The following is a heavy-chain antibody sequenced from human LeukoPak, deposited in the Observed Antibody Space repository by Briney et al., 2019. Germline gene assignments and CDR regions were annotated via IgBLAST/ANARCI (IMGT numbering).Heavy chain of an antibody. CDR1: GYTFTSYD. CDR3: ARGPPNCGYDY. CDR2: MSPNSGDT. D-gene: IGHD5-12*01. J-gene: IGHJ4*02. V-gene: IGHV1-8*01. Sequence: GASVKVSCKASGYTFTSYDFNWVRQAPGQRPEWMGWMSPNSGDTGYAQKFQERVTMTRTTSISTAYMELSSLRSDDTAVYYCARGPPNCGYDYWGPGTLVTVSS.